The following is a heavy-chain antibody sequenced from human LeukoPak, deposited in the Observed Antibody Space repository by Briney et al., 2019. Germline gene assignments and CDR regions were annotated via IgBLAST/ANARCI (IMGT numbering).Heavy chain of an antibody. D-gene: IGHD4-17*01. Sequence: SETLSLTCTVSGGSISNSSYYWGWIRQPPGKGLEWIGSICYSGSTYYNPSLKSRVTISVDKSKNQFSLKLSSVTAADTAVYYCASSLYGPLETFDYWGQGTLVTVSS. V-gene: IGHV4-39*07. CDR3: ASSLYGPLETFDY. CDR2: ICYSGST. CDR1: GGSISNSSYY. J-gene: IGHJ4*02.